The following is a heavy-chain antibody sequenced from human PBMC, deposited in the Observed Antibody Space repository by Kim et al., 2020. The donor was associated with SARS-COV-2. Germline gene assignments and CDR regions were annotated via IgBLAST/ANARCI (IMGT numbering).Heavy chain of an antibody. CDR2: INHSGST. V-gene: IGHV4-34*01. CDR1: GGSFSGYY. Sequence: SETLSLTCAVYGGSFSGYYWSWIRQPPGKGLEWIGEINHSGSTNYNPSLKSRVTISVDTSKNQFSLKLRSVTAADTAVYYCARWPHSNCSGGSCYPAYF. J-gene: IGHJ4*01. CDR3: ARWPHSNCSGGSCYPAYF. D-gene: IGHD2-15*01.